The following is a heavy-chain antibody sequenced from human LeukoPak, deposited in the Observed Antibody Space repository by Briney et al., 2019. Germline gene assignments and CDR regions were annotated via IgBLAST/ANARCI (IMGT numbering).Heavy chain of an antibody. D-gene: IGHD3-16*01. CDR3: ARDNYDYVWGSYLFVY. CDR2: ISSSSSYI. J-gene: IGHJ4*02. V-gene: IGHV3-21*01. Sequence: GGSLRLSCAASGFTFSSYSMNWVRQAPGKGLEWVSSISSSSSYIYYADSVKGRFTISRDNAKNSLYLQMNSLRAEDTAVYYCARDNYDYVWGSYLFVYWGQGTLVTVSS. CDR1: GFTFSSYS.